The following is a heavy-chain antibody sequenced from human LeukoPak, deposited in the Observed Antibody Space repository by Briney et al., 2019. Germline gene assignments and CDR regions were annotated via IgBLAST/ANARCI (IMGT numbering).Heavy chain of an antibody. D-gene: IGHD3-10*01. V-gene: IGHV3-23*01. CDR1: GFTFSSSA. CDR3: ARSLRGAYYFYMDV. CDR2: ISGSGGST. J-gene: IGHJ6*03. Sequence: GGSLRLSCAASGFTFSSSAMSWVRQAPGKGLEWVSSISGSGGSTYYADSVKGRFTISRDNAKNSLYLQMNSLRAEDTAVYYCARSLRGAYYFYMDVWGKGTTVTVSS.